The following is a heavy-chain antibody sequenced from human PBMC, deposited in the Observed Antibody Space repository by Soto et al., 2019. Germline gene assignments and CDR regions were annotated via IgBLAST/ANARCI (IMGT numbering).Heavy chain of an antibody. V-gene: IGHV3-9*01. J-gene: IGHJ6*02. Sequence: GGSLRLSCAASGFTFDDYAMHWVRQAPGKGLEWVSGISWNSGSIGYADSVKGRFTISRDNAKDSLYLQMNSLRAEDTALYYCAKVKGAAAGTFYYGMDVWGQGTTVTVSS. CDR2: ISWNSGSI. CDR3: AKVKGAAAGTFYYGMDV. CDR1: GFTFDDYA. D-gene: IGHD6-13*01.